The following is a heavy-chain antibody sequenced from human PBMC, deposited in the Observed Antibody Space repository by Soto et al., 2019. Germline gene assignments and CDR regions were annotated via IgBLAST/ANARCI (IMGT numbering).Heavy chain of an antibody. V-gene: IGHV1-69*01. CDR1: GGTFSSYA. J-gene: IGHJ4*02. D-gene: IGHD2-2*01. CDR3: ASARYCSSTSCLYFDY. CDR2: IIPIFGTA. Sequence: QVQLVQSGAEVKKPGSSVKVSCKASGGTFSSYAISWVRQAPEQGLEWMGGIIPIFGTANYAQKFQGRVTITADESTCTAYMELSSLRSEDTAVYYCASARYCSSTSCLYFDYWGQGTLVTVSS.